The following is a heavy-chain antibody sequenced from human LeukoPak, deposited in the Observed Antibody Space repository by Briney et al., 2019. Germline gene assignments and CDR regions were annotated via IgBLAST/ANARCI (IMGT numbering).Heavy chain of an antibody. Sequence: GGSLRLSCAASGFTFSSYAMSWVRQAPGKGLEWVSAISGSGGSTYYADSVKGRFTISRDNSKNTLYLQMNSLRAEDTAVYYCAKDRMANYYDSSGLFYSLFDPWGQGTLVTVSS. J-gene: IGHJ5*02. D-gene: IGHD3-22*01. CDR1: GFTFSSYA. CDR3: AKDRMANYYDSSGLFYSLFDP. CDR2: ISGSGGST. V-gene: IGHV3-23*01.